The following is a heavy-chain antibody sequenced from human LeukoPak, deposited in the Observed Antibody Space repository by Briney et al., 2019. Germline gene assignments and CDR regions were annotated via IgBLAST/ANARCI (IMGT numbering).Heavy chain of an antibody. V-gene: IGHV3-30*18. Sequence: GGSLRLSCAASGFTFSSYGMHWVRQAPGKGLEWVAVISYDGSNKYYADSVKGRFTISRDNSKNTLYLQMNSLRAEDTAVYYCAKDIGDFWSGYSYYYYGMDVWGQGTTVTVSS. CDR1: GFTFSSYG. D-gene: IGHD3-3*01. CDR3: AKDIGDFWSGYSYYYYGMDV. J-gene: IGHJ6*02. CDR2: ISYDGSNK.